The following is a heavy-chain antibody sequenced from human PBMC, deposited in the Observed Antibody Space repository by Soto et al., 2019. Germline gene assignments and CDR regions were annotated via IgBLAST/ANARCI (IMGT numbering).Heavy chain of an antibody. Sequence: PGGSLRLSCAASGFTFSDHCMSWIRQAPGKGLEWIGYSSNSGSFTRYADSVKGRFSISRDNAKNSLYLQINSLRGDDTATYVCVRSGDNYNLLDYWGQGTPVTVS. CDR1: GFTFSDHC. V-gene: IGHV3-11*06. J-gene: IGHJ4*02. CDR2: SSNSGSFT. D-gene: IGHD1-1*01. CDR3: VRSGDNYNLLDY.